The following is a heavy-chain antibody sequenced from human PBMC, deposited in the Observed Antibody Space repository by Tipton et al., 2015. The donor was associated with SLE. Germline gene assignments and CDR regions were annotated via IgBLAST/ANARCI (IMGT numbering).Heavy chain of an antibody. CDR1: GGSISSGGYY. CDR3: SREGGAFDI. V-gene: IGHV4-31*03. CDR2: IYYSGST. J-gene: IGHJ3*02. Sequence: TLSLTCTVSGGSISSGGYYWSGIRQHPGKGLEWIGYIYYSGSTYYNPSLKSRVTISIDTSKNQFSLKLSSVTAADTAVYCCSREGGAFDIWGQVTMVTVSS. D-gene: IGHD3-16*01.